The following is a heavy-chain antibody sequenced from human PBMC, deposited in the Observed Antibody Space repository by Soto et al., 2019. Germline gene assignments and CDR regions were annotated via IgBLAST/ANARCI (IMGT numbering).Heavy chain of an antibody. CDR3: AIGQGGTNY. CDR2: IQQGGGT. J-gene: IGHJ4*02. D-gene: IGHD3-16*01. V-gene: IGHV4-34*02. CDR1: GGSFNPYY. Sequence: QVQVQQWGAGLLKPSETLSLTCAVYGGSFNPYYWSWVRQPPGKGLEWIAEIQQGGGTYYNPSLKSRSAISLDTSKSQFSLNLNSVNDAETAVYYCAIGQGGTNYWGQGSLVIVSS.